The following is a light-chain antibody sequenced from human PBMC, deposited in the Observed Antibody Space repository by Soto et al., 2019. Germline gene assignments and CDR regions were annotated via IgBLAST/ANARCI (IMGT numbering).Light chain of an antibody. CDR1: QSVSSN. J-gene: IGKJ5*01. CDR3: QQYGSSPIT. Sequence: ERVMTESPATLSVSPGERATLSCRASQSVSSNLAWHQQKPGQAPRLLIYGASSRATGIPDRFSGSGSGTDFTLTISRLEPEDFAVYYCQQYGSSPITFGQGTRLEV. V-gene: IGKV3-20*01. CDR2: GAS.